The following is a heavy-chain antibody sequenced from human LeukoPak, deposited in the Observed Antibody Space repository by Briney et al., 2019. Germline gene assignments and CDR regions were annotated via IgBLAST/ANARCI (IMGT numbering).Heavy chain of an antibody. CDR2: IIPILGIA. CDR3: ARDKLATITWGYYYYYGMDV. CDR1: GYTFTSYG. J-gene: IGHJ6*02. D-gene: IGHD5-24*01. Sequence: GASVKVSCKASGYTFTSYGISWVRQAPGQGLEWMGRIIPILGIANYAQKFQGRVTITADKSTSTAYMELSSLRSEDTAVYYCARDKLATITWGYYYYYGMDVWGQGTTVTVSS. V-gene: IGHV1-69*04.